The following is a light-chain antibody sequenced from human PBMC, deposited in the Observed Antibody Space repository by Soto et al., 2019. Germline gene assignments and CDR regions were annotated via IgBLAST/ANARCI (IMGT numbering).Light chain of an antibody. CDR3: SSYTGSSTWV. Sequence: QSVLTQPASVSGSPGQSITISCTGTSSDVGGYNYVSWYQQHPGKAPKLMIYEVSNRPSGVSNRFSGSKSCNKASLTISGLQAEDEADYYCSSYTGSSTWVFGGGTKLTVL. CDR2: EVS. V-gene: IGLV2-14*01. J-gene: IGLJ3*02. CDR1: SSDVGGYNY.